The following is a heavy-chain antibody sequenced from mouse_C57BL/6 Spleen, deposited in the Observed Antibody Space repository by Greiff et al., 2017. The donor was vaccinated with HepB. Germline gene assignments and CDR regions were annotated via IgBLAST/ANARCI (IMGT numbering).Heavy chain of an antibody. D-gene: IGHD1-1*01. CDR2: ISNLAYSI. Sequence: EVQVVESGGGLVQPGGSLKLSCAASGFTFSDYGMAWVRQAPRKGPEWVAFISNLAYSIYYADTVTGRFTISRENAKNTLYLEMSSMRSEDTAMYYCARYYGSSRYAMDYWGQGTSVTVSS. CDR3: ARYYGSSRYAMDY. J-gene: IGHJ4*01. V-gene: IGHV5-15*01. CDR1: GFTFSDYG.